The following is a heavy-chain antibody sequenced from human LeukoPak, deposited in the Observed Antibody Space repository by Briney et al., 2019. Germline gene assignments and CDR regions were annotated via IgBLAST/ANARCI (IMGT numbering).Heavy chain of an antibody. CDR3: ARDVGDGGSTSGYIDY. D-gene: IGHD2-2*02. CDR2: ISSSSSTI. CDR1: GFTFSSYS. V-gene: IGHV3-48*01. Sequence: PGGSLRLSCAASGFTFSSYSMNWVRQAPGKGLEWVSYISSSSSTIYYADSVKGRFTISRDNAKNSLYLQMNSLRAEDTAVYYCARDVGDGGSTSGYIDYWGQGTPVTVSS. J-gene: IGHJ4*02.